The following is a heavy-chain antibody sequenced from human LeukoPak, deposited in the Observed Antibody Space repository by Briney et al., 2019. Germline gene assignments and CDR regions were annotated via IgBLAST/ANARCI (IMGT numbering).Heavy chain of an antibody. J-gene: IGHJ4*02. V-gene: IGHV3-23*01. CDR1: GFTFSSYG. CDR3: AKDDGDYGFDY. D-gene: IGHD4-17*01. CDR2: ISGSGGST. Sequence: GGSLRLSCAASGFTFSSYGMSWVRQAPGKGLEWVSAISGSGGSTYYADSVKGRFTISRDNSKKTLYLQMNGLRAEDTAVYFCAKDDGDYGFDYWGQGTLVTVSS.